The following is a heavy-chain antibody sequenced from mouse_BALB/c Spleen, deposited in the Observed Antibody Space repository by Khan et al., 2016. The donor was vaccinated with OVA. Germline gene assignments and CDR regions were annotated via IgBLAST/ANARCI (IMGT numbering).Heavy chain of an antibody. CDR3: AGKARLKY. J-gene: IGHJ2*01. CDR1: GYSITSGYG. Sequence: EVKLLESGPGLVKPSQSLSLTCTVTGYSITSGYGWNWIRQFPGNKLEWMGFISYSGSTNYNPSLKSRISITRDTSKNQFFLQLNSVTTEDTATYYCAGKARLKYWGQGTTLTVSS. D-gene: IGHD3-2*02. V-gene: IGHV3-2*02. CDR2: ISYSGST.